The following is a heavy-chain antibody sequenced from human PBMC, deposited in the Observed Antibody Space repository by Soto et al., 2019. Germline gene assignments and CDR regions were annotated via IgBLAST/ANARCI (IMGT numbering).Heavy chain of an antibody. CDR2: IHHSGST. J-gene: IGHJ4*02. CDR3: ASRRAWELLDY. V-gene: IGHV4-34*01. D-gene: IGHD1-26*01. CDR1: GESFSYYY. Sequence: ETLSLTCAVYGESFSYYYWNWIRQPPGKGLEWIGEIHHSGSTNYNPSLKSRVTISVDTSKNQFSLKLSSLTAADTAIYYCASRRAWELLDYWGQGTLVTVSS.